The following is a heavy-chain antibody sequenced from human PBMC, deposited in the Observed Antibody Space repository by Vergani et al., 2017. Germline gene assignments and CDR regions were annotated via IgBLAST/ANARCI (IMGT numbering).Heavy chain of an antibody. CDR1: GDSISSYY. J-gene: IGHJ5*02. CDR3: ARGGSGTTGTSSNWFDP. CDR2: IYYSGST. V-gene: IGHV4-59*12. D-gene: IGHD1-1*01. Sequence: QVQLQESGPGLVKPSETLSLTCTVSGDSISSYYWSWIRQPPGKGLEWIGYIYYSGSTNYNPSLKSRVTISVDRSKNQFSLKLSSVTAADTAVYYCARGGSGTTGTSSNWFDPWGQGTLVTVSS.